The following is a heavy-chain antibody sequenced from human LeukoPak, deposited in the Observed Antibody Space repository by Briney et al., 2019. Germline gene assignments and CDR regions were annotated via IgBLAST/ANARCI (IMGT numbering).Heavy chain of an antibody. D-gene: IGHD6-19*01. CDR3: ARDGYSSGWYWFDP. CDR2: ISSSGSTI. V-gene: IGHV3-48*03. Sequence: PGGSLRLSCAASGFTFSSYEMNWVRQAPGKGLEWVSYISSSGSTIYYADSVKGRFTISRDNAKNSLYLQMNSLGAEDTAVYYCARDGYSSGWYWFDPWGQGTLVTVSS. CDR1: GFTFSSYE. J-gene: IGHJ5*02.